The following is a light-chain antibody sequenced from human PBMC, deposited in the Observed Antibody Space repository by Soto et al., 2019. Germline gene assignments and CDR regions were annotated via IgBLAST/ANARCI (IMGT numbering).Light chain of an antibody. CDR2: VNSDGSH. CDR3: QTWGTGIGV. CDR1: SGHSNYA. V-gene: IGLV4-69*01. Sequence: QSVLTQSPSASASVGASVKLTCTLSSGHSNYAIAWHQQQPEKGPRYLMKVNSDGSHSKGDGIPDRFSGSSSGAERYLTISSLQSEDEADYYCQTWGTGIGVFGGGTQLTVL. J-gene: IGLJ3*02.